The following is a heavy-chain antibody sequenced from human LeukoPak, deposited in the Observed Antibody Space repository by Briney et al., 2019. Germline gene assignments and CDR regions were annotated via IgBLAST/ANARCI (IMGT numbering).Heavy chain of an antibody. J-gene: IGHJ3*02. CDR1: GFTFSSYW. D-gene: IGHD3-10*01. Sequence: GGSLRLSCAASGFTFSSYWMHWVRQAPGKGLVWVSRINSDGSSTSYADSVKGRFTISRDNAKNTVYLQMNSLRAEDTAVYYCARGARITMVRGVIITGHDAFDIWGQGTMVTVSS. CDR3: ARGARITMVRGVIITGHDAFDI. CDR2: INSDGSST. V-gene: IGHV3-74*01.